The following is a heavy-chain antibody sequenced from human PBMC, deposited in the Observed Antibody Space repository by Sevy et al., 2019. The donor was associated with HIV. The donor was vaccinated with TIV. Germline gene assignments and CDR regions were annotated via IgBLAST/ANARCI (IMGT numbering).Heavy chain of an antibody. J-gene: IGHJ4*02. CDR3: AKVLPGGNSYVPYFDY. D-gene: IGHD5-18*01. CDR2: ISGSGGST. Sequence: GGSLRLSCAASGFTFSSYAMSWVRQAPGKVLEWVSAISGSGGSTYYADSVKGRFTISRDNSKNTLYLQMNSLRAEDTAVYYCAKVLPGGNSYVPYFDYWGQGTLVTVSS. V-gene: IGHV3-23*01. CDR1: GFTFSSYA.